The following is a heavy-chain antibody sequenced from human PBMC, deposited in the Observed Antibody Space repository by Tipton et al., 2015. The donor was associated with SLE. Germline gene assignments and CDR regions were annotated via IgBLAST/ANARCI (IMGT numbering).Heavy chain of an antibody. CDR3: ARGGERVTTVTSYNWFDP. CDR2: INPNSGGT. J-gene: IGHJ5*02. D-gene: IGHD4-17*01. CDR1: GYTFTGYY. Sequence: QLVQSGAEVKKPGASVKVSCKASGYTFTGYYMHWVRQAPGQGLEWMGWINPNSGGTNYAQKFQGRVTMTRDTSISTAYMELSRLRSDATAVYYCARGGERVTTVTSYNWFDPWGQGTLVTVSS. V-gene: IGHV1-2*02.